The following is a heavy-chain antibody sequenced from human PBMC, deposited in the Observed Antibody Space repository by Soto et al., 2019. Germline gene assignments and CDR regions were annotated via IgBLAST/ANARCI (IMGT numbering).Heavy chain of an antibody. Sequence: EVQLVESGGDLVKPGGSLRLSCAASGFTFYTAWLNWVRQAPGKGLEWVGRIKSKNDGETTDYAAPVKGRFTISRDDSINTLYLQMNSLKTDDTSVYYCVTDTRGSWGQGTLVTVSS. V-gene: IGHV3-15*07. CDR2: IKSKNDGETT. CDR3: VTDTRGS. J-gene: IGHJ5*02. CDR1: GFTFYTAW. D-gene: IGHD3-3*01.